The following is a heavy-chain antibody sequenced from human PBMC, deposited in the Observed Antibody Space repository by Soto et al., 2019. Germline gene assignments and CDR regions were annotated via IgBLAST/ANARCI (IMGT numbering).Heavy chain of an antibody. Sequence: EVQVVESGGGLVKPGGSLRLSCTASGFTFDTYTMNWLRQAPGRGLEWVSSISATTTYKYYAASVEGRFTISRDNAKNPLYLQTNSLGAEDTAVYYCARGSASKSGHLWYFDLWGRGTLVTVSS. CDR2: ISATTTYK. D-gene: IGHD2-8*02. CDR1: GFTFDTYT. V-gene: IGHV3-21*01. J-gene: IGHJ2*01. CDR3: ARGSASKSGHLWYFDL.